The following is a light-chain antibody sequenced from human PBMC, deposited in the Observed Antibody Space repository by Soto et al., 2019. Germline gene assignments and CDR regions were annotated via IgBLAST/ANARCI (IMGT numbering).Light chain of an antibody. J-gene: IGLJ1*01. CDR1: SSDVGSHNL. CDR3: CSNAAGSTYV. Sequence: QSVLTQPASVSGSPGQSITISCTGTSSDVGSHNLVSWYQQFPGKAPKLIIFEASKRPSGASNRFSGSKSGSTASLTISGLQAEGEADYYCCSNAAGSTYVFGSGTKVTVL. V-gene: IGLV2-23*01. CDR2: EAS.